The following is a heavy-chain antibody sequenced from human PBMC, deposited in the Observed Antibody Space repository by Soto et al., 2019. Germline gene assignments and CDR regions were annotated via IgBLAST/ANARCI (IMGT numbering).Heavy chain of an antibody. CDR3: ARQGCSSTSCYYYYGMDV. J-gene: IGHJ6*02. CDR2: IYPGDSDT. CDR1: GYSFTSYW. D-gene: IGHD2-2*01. Sequence: RGESLKISCKGSGYSFTSYWIGWVRQMPGKGLERMGIIYPGDSDTRYSPSFQGQVTISADKSISTAYLQWSSLKASDTAMYYCARQGCSSTSCYYYYGMDVWGQGTTVTVSS. V-gene: IGHV5-51*01.